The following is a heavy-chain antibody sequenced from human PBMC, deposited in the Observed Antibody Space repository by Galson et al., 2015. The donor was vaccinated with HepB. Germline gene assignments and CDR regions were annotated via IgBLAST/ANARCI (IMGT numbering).Heavy chain of an antibody. J-gene: IGHJ4*02. CDR3: AGGERSEFDH. CDR2: ISSSSSYI. CDR1: GFTFSSYS. D-gene: IGHD1-1*01. Sequence: LRLSCAASGFTFSSYSMNWVRQAPGKGLEWVSSISSSSSYIYYADSVKGRFTISRDNAKNSLYLQMNSLRAEDTAVYYCAGGERSEFDHWGQGTLVTVSS. V-gene: IGHV3-21*01.